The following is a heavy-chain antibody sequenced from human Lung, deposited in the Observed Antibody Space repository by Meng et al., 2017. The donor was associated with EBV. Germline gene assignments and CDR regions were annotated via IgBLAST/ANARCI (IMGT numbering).Heavy chain of an antibody. J-gene: IGHJ2*01. CDR1: GYTFTGYY. D-gene: IGHD2-2*02. CDR2: INPNSGAT. CDR3: ARDSRHCTSASCYSWYFDL. V-gene: IGHV1-2*06. Sequence: QVQWVQAGAEVKKPGASVKFSCKASGYTFTGYYMHWVRQAPGQGLEWMGRINPNSGATEYAQNFQGRVTMTRDTSISTAYMELSRLRSDDTAVYYCARDSRHCTSASCYSWYFDLWGRGTLVTVSS.